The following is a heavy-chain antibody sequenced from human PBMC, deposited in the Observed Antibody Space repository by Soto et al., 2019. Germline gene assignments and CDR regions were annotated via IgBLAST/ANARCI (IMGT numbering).Heavy chain of an antibody. J-gene: IGHJ6*02. CDR3: ARAHSGYDPLGMDV. CDR1: GGSVSSGSYY. Sequence: QVQLQESGPGLVKPSETLAVTCTVSGGSVSSGSYYWSWIRQPPGKVLEWVGCISDTGSGDYDPSLKSRVTISVHTAKRQFSLRLNSVTAADTAVYYCARAHSGYDPLGMDVWCQGNTVTVSS. CDR2: ISDTGSG. D-gene: IGHD5-12*01. V-gene: IGHV4-61*01.